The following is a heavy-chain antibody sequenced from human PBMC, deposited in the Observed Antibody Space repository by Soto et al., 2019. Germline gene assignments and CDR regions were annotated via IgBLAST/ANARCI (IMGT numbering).Heavy chain of an antibody. CDR2: IIPIFATV. J-gene: IGHJ4*02. D-gene: IGHD5-18*01. Sequence: VQLVQSGSEVKKPGSSVKVSCKASGGSFSSNPISWVRQAPGQGLEWMAGIIPIFATVHYAQKFQGRVTITADESTSTAYMDLTSLRSEDTAVYFCARGGRGYSSAPRYYFDYWGQGTLVTVS. CDR3: ARGGRGYSSAPRYYFDY. V-gene: IGHV1-69*01. CDR1: GGSFSSNP.